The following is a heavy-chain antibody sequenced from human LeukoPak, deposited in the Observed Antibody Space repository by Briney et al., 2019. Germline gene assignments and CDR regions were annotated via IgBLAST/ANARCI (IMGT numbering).Heavy chain of an antibody. CDR2: MNPNSGNT. CDR1: GYTFTSYD. D-gene: IGHD6-19*01. Sequence: ASVKVSCKASGYTFTSYDINWVRQATGQGLEWMGWMNPNSGNTGYAQKFQGRVTITRNTSISTAYMELSSLRSEDTAVYYCARVSSYDAFDIWGQGAMVTVSS. CDR3: ARVSSYDAFDI. V-gene: IGHV1-8*03. J-gene: IGHJ3*02.